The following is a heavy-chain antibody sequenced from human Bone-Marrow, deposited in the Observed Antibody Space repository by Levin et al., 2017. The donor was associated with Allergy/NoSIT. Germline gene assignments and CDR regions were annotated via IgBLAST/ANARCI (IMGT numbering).Heavy chain of an antibody. J-gene: IGHJ5*02. Sequence: NPSETLSLTCSVSGGSISSSGYFWGWIRQPPGKGLEWIGSFFDSGTTYQNPSLQSRVTMSVDTSKNHFSLKLTSVTAADTAVYYCARHDDEDGSGIQWFDPWGQGTLVTVSS. CDR3: ARHDDEDGSGIQWFDP. D-gene: IGHD3-10*01. CDR1: GGSISSSGYF. CDR2: FFDSGTT. V-gene: IGHV4-39*01.